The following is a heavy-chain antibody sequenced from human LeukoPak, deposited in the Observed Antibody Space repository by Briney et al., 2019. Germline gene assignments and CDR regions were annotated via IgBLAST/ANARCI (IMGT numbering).Heavy chain of an antibody. Sequence: GGSLRLSCAASGLTFSSYAMSWVRQAPGKGMEWVSAISGSGVSTYYADSVKCRFTISRDNSKNTLYLQMNSLRAEDTAVYYCAKQVARPFDWGVWLDDAEYSSTLDYWGQGTLVTVSS. CDR1: GLTFSSYA. CDR2: ISGSGVST. D-gene: IGHD6-13*01. CDR3: AKQVARPFDWGVWLDDAEYSSTLDY. V-gene: IGHV3-23*01. J-gene: IGHJ4*02.